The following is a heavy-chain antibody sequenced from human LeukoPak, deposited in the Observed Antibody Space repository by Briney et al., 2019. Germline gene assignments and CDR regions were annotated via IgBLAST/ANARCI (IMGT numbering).Heavy chain of an antibody. Sequence: GGSLRPSCAASGFTFNGYAMHWVRQAPGKGVEWVAVISYDGSDQFYTDSVKGRLTISRDNSRSTLYLQMNSLRPEDTAVYYCRFGELAVDHWGQGTLVTVSS. CDR1: GFTFNGYA. J-gene: IGHJ4*02. CDR2: ISYDGSDQ. V-gene: IGHV3-30-3*01. CDR3: RFGELAVDH. D-gene: IGHD3-10*01.